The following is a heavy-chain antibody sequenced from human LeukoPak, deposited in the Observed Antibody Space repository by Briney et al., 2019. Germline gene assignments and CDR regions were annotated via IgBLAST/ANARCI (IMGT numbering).Heavy chain of an antibody. CDR3: ARRITMVRGVETYNWFDP. Sequence: SETLFLTCTVSGGSISSGDYYWSWIRQPAGKGLEWIGRIYTSGSTNYNPSLKSRVTISVDTSKNQFSLKLSSVTAADTAVYHCARRITMVRGVETYNWFDPWGQGTLVTVSS. J-gene: IGHJ5*02. CDR2: IYTSGST. V-gene: IGHV4-61*02. D-gene: IGHD3-10*01. CDR1: GGSISSGDYY.